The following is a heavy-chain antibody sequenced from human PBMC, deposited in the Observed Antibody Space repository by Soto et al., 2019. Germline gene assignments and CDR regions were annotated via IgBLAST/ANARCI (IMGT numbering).Heavy chain of an antibody. Sequence: QITLKESGPTLVKPTQTLTLTCTFSGFSLTTDRVGVGWIRQPPGEALEWLAVIYWDDRKTYRPSLESRLTITKDTSKTQVALTMTNMDSLDTATYYCEHAYGGRSLYWGQGTLVTVSS. D-gene: IGHD1-26*01. CDR1: GFSLTTDRVG. J-gene: IGHJ4*02. V-gene: IGHV2-5*02. CDR2: IYWDDRK. CDR3: EHAYGGRSLY.